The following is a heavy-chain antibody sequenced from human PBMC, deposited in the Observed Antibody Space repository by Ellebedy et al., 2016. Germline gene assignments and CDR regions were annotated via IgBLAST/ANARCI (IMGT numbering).Heavy chain of an antibody. V-gene: IGHV5-51*01. CDR2: IYPGDSDT. D-gene: IGHD3-10*01. CDR3: ARRYSMVRGVIRYFDY. Sequence: GGSLRLXCQGSGYSFTSYWIGWVRQMPGKGLEWMGIIYPGDSDTRYSPSFQGQVTISADKSISTAYLQWSSLKASDTAMYYCARRYSMVRGVIRYFDYWGQGTLVTVSS. J-gene: IGHJ4*02. CDR1: GYSFTSYW.